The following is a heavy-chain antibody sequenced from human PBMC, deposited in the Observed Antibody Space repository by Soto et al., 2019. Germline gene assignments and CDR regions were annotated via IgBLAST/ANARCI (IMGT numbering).Heavy chain of an antibody. CDR1: GGSISSGGYY. J-gene: IGHJ6*03. CDR3: ARGPGVRNYYYYYMDV. D-gene: IGHD3-10*01. Sequence: SETLSLTCTVSGGSISSGGYYWSWIRQHPGKGLEWIGYIYYSGSTYYNPSLKGRVTISVDTSKNQFSLKLSSVTAADTAVYYCARGPGVRNYYYYYMDVWGKGTTVTVSS. V-gene: IGHV4-31*03. CDR2: IYYSGST.